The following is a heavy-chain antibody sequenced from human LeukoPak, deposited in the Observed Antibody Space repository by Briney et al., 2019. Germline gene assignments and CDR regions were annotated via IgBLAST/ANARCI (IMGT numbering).Heavy chain of an antibody. V-gene: IGHV3-49*04. CDR2: IRSKAYGGTT. D-gene: IGHD3-10*01. CDR1: GFTFSTYG. J-gene: IGHJ4*02. Sequence: GGSLRLSCAASGFTFSTYGMHWVRQAPGKGLEWVGFIRSKAYGGTTEYAASVKGRFTISRDDSKSIAYLQMNSLKTEDTAVYFCTRGEVTMVRGVIFNWGQGTLVTVSS. CDR3: TRGEVTMVRGVIFN.